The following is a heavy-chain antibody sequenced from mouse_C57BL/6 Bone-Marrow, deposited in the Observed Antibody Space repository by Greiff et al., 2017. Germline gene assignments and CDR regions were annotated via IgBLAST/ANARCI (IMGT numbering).Heavy chain of an antibody. Sequence: EVHLVESGGGLVKPGGSLKLSCAASGFTFSDYGMHWVRQAPEKGLEWVAYISSGSSTIYYADTVKGRFTITRDNAKNTLFLQMTSLRSEDTAMYYCARGNYYGSTYYAMDYWGQGTSVTVSS. CDR2: ISSGSSTI. V-gene: IGHV5-17*01. CDR1: GFTFSDYG. CDR3: ARGNYYGSTYYAMDY. D-gene: IGHD1-1*01. J-gene: IGHJ4*01.